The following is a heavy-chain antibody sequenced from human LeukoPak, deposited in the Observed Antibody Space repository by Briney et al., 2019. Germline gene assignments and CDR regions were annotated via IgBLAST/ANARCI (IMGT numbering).Heavy chain of an antibody. Sequence: GGSLRLSCAASGFTFSSYGMHWVRQAPGKGLEWVGIISFDGKTKYYADSVKGRFTMSRDNSKRTLYLQINSLRVEDTAVYYCARVTSYSRGFDYWGQGTLVTVSS. V-gene: IGHV3-30*19. J-gene: IGHJ4*02. CDR3: ARVTSYSRGFDY. D-gene: IGHD3-10*01. CDR1: GFTFSSYG. CDR2: ISFDGKTK.